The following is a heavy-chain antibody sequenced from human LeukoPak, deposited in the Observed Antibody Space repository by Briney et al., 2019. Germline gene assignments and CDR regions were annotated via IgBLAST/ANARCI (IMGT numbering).Heavy chain of an antibody. CDR3: AREYDFWSGYPLDY. V-gene: IGHV3-7*01. Sequence: GGSLRLYCAASGFTISSDWRSWDRQAPGKGQEWVANIKQDGSETYYVHSVKCPFTLSRDNAKTSLYLQMHSLRAEDTAVYSCAREYDFWSGYPLDYWGQGTLVTVSS. J-gene: IGHJ4*02. CDR1: GFTISSDW. D-gene: IGHD3-3*01. CDR2: IKQDGSET.